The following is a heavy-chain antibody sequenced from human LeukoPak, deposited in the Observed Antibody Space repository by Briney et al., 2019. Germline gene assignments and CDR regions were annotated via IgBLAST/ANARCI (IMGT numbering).Heavy chain of an antibody. J-gene: IGHJ3*01. CDR3: AKPPDIDKGVNTEAFVF. Sequence: GGSLRLSCAASGFTFDDYAMHWVRQAPGKGLEWVSGISWNSGSIGYADSVKGRFTISRDNAKNSLYLQMNSLRAEDTALYYCAKPPDIDKGVNTEAFVFWAKGTRVTVFS. V-gene: IGHV3-9*01. D-gene: IGHD2-8*01. CDR1: GFTFDDYA. CDR2: ISWNSGSI.